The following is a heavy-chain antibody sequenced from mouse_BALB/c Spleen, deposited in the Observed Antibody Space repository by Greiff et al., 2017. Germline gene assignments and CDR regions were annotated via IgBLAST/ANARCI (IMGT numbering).Heavy chain of an antibody. CDR1: GFTFSSYG. J-gene: IGHJ4*01. V-gene: IGHV5-6-3*01. CDR2: INSNGGST. CDR3: ARYDYDDAMDY. D-gene: IGHD2-4*01. Sequence: EVQVVESGGGLVQPGGSLKLSCAASGFTFSSYGMSWVRQTPDKRLELVATINSNGGSTYYPDSVKGRFTISRDNAKNTLYLQMSSLKSEDTAMYYCARYDYDDAMDYWGQGTSVTVSS.